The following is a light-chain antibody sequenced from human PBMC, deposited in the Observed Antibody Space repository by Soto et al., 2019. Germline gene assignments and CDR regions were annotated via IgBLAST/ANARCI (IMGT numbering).Light chain of an antibody. Sequence: DIVMTQSPDSLAVSLGERATINCKSSQSVLYSSNNKNYLAWYQQKPGQPPKLLIYWASTRESGVPDRFSGSGSGTDFILTISSLQAEDVAVYYCQKYYRTPTFGPGTRLQIK. J-gene: IGKJ5*01. CDR1: QSVLYSSNNKNY. CDR2: WAS. CDR3: QKYYRTPT. V-gene: IGKV4-1*01.